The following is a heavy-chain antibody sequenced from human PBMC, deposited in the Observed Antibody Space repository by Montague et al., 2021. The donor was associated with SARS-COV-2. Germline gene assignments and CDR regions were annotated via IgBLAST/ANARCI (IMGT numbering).Heavy chain of an antibody. J-gene: IGHJ5*02. CDR1: GGSISSYY. Sequence: SETLSLTCTVSGGSISSYYWSWIRQPAGKGLEWIGRIYTSGSTNYNPSLKSRVTMSVDTSKNQFSLKLRSVTAADTAVYFCARDGLARHRWMLGWVDPWGQGTLVTVSS. V-gene: IGHV4-4*07. D-gene: IGHD1-1*01. CDR3: ARDGLARHRWMLGWVDP. CDR2: IYTSGST.